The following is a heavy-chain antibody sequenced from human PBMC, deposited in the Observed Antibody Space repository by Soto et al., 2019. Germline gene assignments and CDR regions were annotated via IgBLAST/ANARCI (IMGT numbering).Heavy chain of an antibody. Sequence: EVQLVDSGGGLGKPGGSARLSCAASGFTFSDYSFLWVRQAPGKGLEWLSFIANGDNHIFYSDSMRGRFTISRDNANNSAYLQMNNLRADDTAVYYCARENGHCTGDGCNRGAFDIWGQGTMVTVSS. D-gene: IGHD2-8*02. CDR3: ARENGHCTGDGCNRGAFDI. CDR1: GFTFSDYS. J-gene: IGHJ3*02. CDR2: IANGDNHI. V-gene: IGHV3-21*01.